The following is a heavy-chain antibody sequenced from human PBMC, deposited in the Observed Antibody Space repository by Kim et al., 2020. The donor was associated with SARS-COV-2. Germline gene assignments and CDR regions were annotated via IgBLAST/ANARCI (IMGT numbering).Heavy chain of an antibody. CDR3: ASDRGYYDFWSGYYPDV. CDR2: INPNSGGT. CDR1: GYTFTGYY. V-gene: IGHV1-2*06. D-gene: IGHD3-3*01. J-gene: IGHJ6*02. Sequence: ASVKVSCKASGYTFTGYYMHWVRQAPGQGLEWMGRINPNSGGTNYAQKFQGRVTMTRDTSISTAYMELSRLRSDDTAVYYCASDRGYYDFWSGYYPDVWGQGTTVTVSS.